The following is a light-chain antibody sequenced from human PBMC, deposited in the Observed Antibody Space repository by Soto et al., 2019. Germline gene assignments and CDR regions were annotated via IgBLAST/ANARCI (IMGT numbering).Light chain of an antibody. V-gene: IGKV3-20*01. J-gene: IGKJ3*01. CDR3: QHYGSSFT. CDR1: QGVNSTY. Sequence: IVLTQSPVPLSFSPGERATLSCRASQGVNSTYVAWYQQKPGQAPRLLIYAASIRATGIPDRFSGSGSGTDFTLTISRLEPEDVVLYYCQHYGSSFTFGPGTKVDIK. CDR2: AAS.